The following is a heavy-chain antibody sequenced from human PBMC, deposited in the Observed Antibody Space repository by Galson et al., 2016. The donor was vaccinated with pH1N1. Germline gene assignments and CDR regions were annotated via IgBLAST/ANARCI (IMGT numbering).Heavy chain of an antibody. J-gene: IGHJ4*02. D-gene: IGHD1-26*01. Sequence: SVKVSCKASGYDFINSGVNWVRQAPGQSLEWMGWISPGSTKTKYSQKFQGRVTVTRDSSATTAYMELSSLTFEDTAVYYCARDLMGGTYAADYWGQGTQVTVS. CDR3: ARDLMGGTYAADY. V-gene: IGHV1-3*01. CDR1: GYDFINSG. CDR2: ISPGSTKT.